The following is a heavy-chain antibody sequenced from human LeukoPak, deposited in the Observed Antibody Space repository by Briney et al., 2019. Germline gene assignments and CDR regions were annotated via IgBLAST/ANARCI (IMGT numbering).Heavy chain of an antibody. D-gene: IGHD6-19*01. Sequence: SETLSLTCTVSGGSISSYYWSWLRQPPGKGLEWIGYIYYSGSTNYNPSLKSRVTISVDTSKNQFSLKLSSVTAADTAVYYCARDRRAVAAFDIWGQGTMVTVSS. J-gene: IGHJ3*02. CDR2: IYYSGST. CDR1: GGSISSYY. CDR3: ARDRRAVAAFDI. V-gene: IGHV4-59*01.